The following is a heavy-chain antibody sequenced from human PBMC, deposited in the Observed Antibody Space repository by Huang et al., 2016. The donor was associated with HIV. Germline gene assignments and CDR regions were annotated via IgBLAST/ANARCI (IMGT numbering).Heavy chain of an antibody. CDR2: IFYTGRA. V-gene: IGHV4-39*01. Sequence: QLHLPSGPGLVMPSETLSLTCHVSDGSINSGKSYWGWIRQSPGKGLEWSGSIFYTGRADYNPSLESWVTIVVDSTKSQLSVRLRSVTAADTAVYYCARRRTRFTFDYWGQGTLVTVSS. J-gene: IGHJ4*02. CDR3: ARRRTRFTFDY. CDR1: DGSINSGKSY.